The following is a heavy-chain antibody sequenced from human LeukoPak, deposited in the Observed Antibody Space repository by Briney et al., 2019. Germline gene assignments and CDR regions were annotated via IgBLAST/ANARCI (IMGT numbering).Heavy chain of an antibody. CDR1: GGTFSSYA. D-gene: IGHD3-10*01. CDR2: IIPIFGTA. CDR3: GRSYGSGSFYYYYGLDV. V-gene: IGHV1-69*13. Sequence: ASVKVSCKASGGTFSSYAISWVRQAPGQGLEWMGGIIPIFGTANYAQKFQGRVTITADESTSTAYMELSSLRSEDTAVYYCGRSYGSGSFYYYYGLDVWGQGTTVTVSS. J-gene: IGHJ6*02.